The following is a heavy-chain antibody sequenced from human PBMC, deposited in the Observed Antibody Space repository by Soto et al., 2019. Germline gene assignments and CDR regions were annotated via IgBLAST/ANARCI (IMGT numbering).Heavy chain of an antibody. CDR3: ARATIFGVVTYAFDI. Sequence: GGSLRLSCAASGFTFSDYYMSWIRQAPGKGLEWVSYISSSGSTIYYADSVKGRFTISRDNAKNSLYLQMNSLRAEDTAVYYCARATIFGVVTYAFDIWGQGTMVTVSS. CDR1: GFTFSDYY. D-gene: IGHD3-3*01. V-gene: IGHV3-11*01. J-gene: IGHJ3*02. CDR2: ISSSGSTI.